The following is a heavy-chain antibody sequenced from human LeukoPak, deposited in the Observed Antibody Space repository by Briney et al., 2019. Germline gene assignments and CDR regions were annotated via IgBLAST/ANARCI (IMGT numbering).Heavy chain of an antibody. CDR1: GYSISSGYY. J-gene: IGHJ4*02. D-gene: IGHD2-2*01. V-gene: IGHV4-38-2*02. CDR2: IYHSGST. CDR3: AEYCSSTSCYYY. Sequence: SETLSLTCTVSGYSISSGYYWGWIRQPPGKGLEWIGSIYHSGSTYHNPSLKSRVTISVDTSKNQFSLKLSSVTAADTAVYYCAEYCSSTSCYYYWGQGTLVTVSS.